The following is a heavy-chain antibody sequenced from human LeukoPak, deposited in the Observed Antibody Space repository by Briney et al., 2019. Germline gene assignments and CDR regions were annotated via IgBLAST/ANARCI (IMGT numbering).Heavy chain of an antibody. D-gene: IGHD1-14*01. J-gene: IGHJ6*03. V-gene: IGHV3-48*04. CDR2: ISPDSATI. CDR3: ARVRGPTVYTYYLDV. Sequence: PGGSLRLSCAASGFTFYSHGMIWVRQAPGKGLEWVPYISPDSATIYYADSVKGRFTISRDHAKNSLYLQMISLRAEDTALYSCARVRGPTVYTYYLDVWGKGTTVTVSS. CDR1: GFTFYSHG.